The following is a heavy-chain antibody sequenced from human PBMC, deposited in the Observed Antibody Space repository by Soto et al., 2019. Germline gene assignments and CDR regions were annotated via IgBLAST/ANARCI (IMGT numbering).Heavy chain of an antibody. V-gene: IGHV3-30*18. CDR3: AKEGEDIVVVPAAIGPYYYYGMDV. Sequence: QVQLVESGGGVVQPGRSLRLSCAASGFTFSSYGMHWVRQAPGKGLEWVAVISYDGSNKYYADSVKGRFTISRDNSKNTLYRQMNSLRAEDTAVYYCAKEGEDIVVVPAAIGPYYYYGMDVWGQGTTVTVSS. CDR1: GFTFSSYG. D-gene: IGHD2-2*01. J-gene: IGHJ6*02. CDR2: ISYDGSNK.